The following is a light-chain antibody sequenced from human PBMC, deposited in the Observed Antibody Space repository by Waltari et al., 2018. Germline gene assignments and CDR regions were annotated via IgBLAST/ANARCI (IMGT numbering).Light chain of an antibody. CDR2: EGS. J-gene: IGLJ3*02. V-gene: IGLV2-23*01. Sequence: QSALTQPASVSGSPGQSLTIPCTGTSCDVGGYNLVSWYQQHPGKAPKLMIYEGSKRPSGVSNRFSGSKSGNTASLTISGLQAEDEADYYCCSYAGSSTWVFGGGTKLTVL. CDR3: CSYAGSSTWV. CDR1: SCDVGGYNL.